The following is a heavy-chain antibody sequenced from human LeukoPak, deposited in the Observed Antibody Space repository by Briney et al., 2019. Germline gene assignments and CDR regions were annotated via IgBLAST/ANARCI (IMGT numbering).Heavy chain of an antibody. CDR1: GGSISSGGNY. V-gene: IGHV4-31*03. D-gene: IGHD2-2*01. J-gene: IGHJ5*02. CDR2: IYYSGST. CDR3: ARARTSSVGAVAP. Sequence: SETLCLTCTVSGGSISSGGNYWSWIRQHPGKGLEWIGYIYYSGSTYYNPSLKSRVTISVDTSKNQFSLKLSSVTAADTAVYYCARARTSSVGAVAPWGERSLVTVSS.